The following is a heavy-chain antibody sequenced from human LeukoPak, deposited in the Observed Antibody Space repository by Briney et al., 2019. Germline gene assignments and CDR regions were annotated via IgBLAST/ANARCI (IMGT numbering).Heavy chain of an antibody. J-gene: IGHJ4*02. CDR2: IKNDGSER. CDR3: ATDRGWRTSGYYLYYFEY. D-gene: IGHD3-3*01. Sequence: EGSLRLSCAASGFVFRNYFMSWVRQAPGKGLEWVASIKNDGSERYYVDSVRGRYTISRDNTKNSLFLQTSSLRAEDTAVYYCATDRGWRTSGYYLYYFEYWGQGTLVTFSS. V-gene: IGHV3-7*01. CDR1: GFVFRNYF.